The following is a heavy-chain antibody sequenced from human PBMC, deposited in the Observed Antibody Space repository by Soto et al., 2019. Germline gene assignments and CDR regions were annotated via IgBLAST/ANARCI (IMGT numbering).Heavy chain of an antibody. D-gene: IGHD3-22*01. Sequence: SETLSLTCAVYGGSFSGYYWSWIRQPPGKGLEWIGEINHSGSTNYNPSLKSRVTISVDTSKNQFSLKLSSVTAADTAVYYCARDLGPMIVQGYAFDIWGQGTMVTVSS. CDR1: GGSFSGYY. J-gene: IGHJ3*02. CDR2: INHSGST. V-gene: IGHV4-34*01. CDR3: ARDLGPMIVQGYAFDI.